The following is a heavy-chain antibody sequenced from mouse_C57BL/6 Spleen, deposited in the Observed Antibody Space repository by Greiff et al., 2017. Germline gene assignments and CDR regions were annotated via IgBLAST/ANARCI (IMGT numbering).Heavy chain of an antibody. J-gene: IGHJ3*01. Sequence: EVQLVESGPGMVKPSQSLSLTCTVTGYSITSGYDWHWIRHFPGNKLEWMGYISYSGSTNYNPSLKSRISITHDTSKNHFFLKLNSVTTEDTATYYCARIYDGFFAYWGQGTLVTVSA. V-gene: IGHV3-1*01. CDR2: ISYSGST. CDR1: GYSITSGYD. D-gene: IGHD2-3*01. CDR3: ARIYDGFFAY.